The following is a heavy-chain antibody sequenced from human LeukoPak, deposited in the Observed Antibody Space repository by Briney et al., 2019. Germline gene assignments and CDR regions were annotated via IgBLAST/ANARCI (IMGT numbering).Heavy chain of an antibody. CDR2: IYSGGST. D-gene: IGHD6-13*01. CDR3: AAHGSNWLTFEY. Sequence: TGGSLRLSCAASGFTVSSNYMSWVRQAPGKGLEWVSVIYSGGSTYYTDSVKGRFTISRDTSKNTPYLQMNSLRAEDTAVYYCAAHGSNWLTFEYWGQGTLVTVSS. V-gene: IGHV3-53*01. CDR1: GFTVSSNY. J-gene: IGHJ4*02.